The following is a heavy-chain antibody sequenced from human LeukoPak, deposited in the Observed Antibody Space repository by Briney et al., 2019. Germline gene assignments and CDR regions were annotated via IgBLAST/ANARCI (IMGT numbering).Heavy chain of an antibody. V-gene: IGHV3-23*01. CDR2: ISGSAGST. CDR1: EFTFSNYA. CDR3: AKADSGSYLGYLDY. Sequence: GGSLRLSCAASEFTFSNYAMSWVRQAPGKGLEWVSAISGSAGSTYYADSVKGRFTISRDNSKNTLYLQMNSLRAEDTAVYYCAKADSGSYLGYLDYWGQGTLVTVSS. J-gene: IGHJ4*02. D-gene: IGHD1-26*01.